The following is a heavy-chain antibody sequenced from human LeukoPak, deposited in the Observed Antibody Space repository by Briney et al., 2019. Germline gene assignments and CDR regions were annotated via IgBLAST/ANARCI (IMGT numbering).Heavy chain of an antibody. D-gene: IGHD2-2*01. J-gene: IGHJ6*03. CDR1: GGSISSGSYY. Sequence: RSSQTLSLTCTVSGGSISSGSYYWSWIRQPAGKGLEWIGRIYTSGSTNYNPSLKSRVTMSVDTSKNQFSLKLSSVTAADTAVYYCARSPIVVVPAAMEGMDYYYYYMDVWGKGTTVTVSS. CDR2: IYTSGST. CDR3: ARSPIVVVPAAMEGMDYYYYYMDV. V-gene: IGHV4-61*02.